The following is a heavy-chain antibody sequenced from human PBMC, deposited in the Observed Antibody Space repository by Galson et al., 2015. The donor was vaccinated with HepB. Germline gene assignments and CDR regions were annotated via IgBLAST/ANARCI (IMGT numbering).Heavy chain of an antibody. CDR1: GFTFRSYA. CDR2: ISYDGSSK. Sequence: SLRLSCAASGFTFRSYALHWVRQAPGKGLEWVASISYDGSSKYYAESVRGRFTFSRDNSKNTLYLQMNSLRPEDTAVYYCARGREAANEEFDYWGQGTLVTVSS. V-gene: IGHV3-30*04. D-gene: IGHD2-15*01. J-gene: IGHJ4*02. CDR3: ARGREAANEEFDY.